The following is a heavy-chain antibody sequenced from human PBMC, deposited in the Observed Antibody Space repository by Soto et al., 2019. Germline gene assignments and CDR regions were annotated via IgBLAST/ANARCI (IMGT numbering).Heavy chain of an antibody. J-gene: IGHJ4*02. V-gene: IGHV1-69*12. Sequence: QVQLVQSGAEVKKPGSSVKVSCKASGGTFSSYAISWVRQAPGQGLEWMGGIIPIFGTANYAQKFQGRVTINADESTSTAYMELSSLRSEDTAVYYCARVKEVGEWELPWNYWCQGTLVTVSS. CDR2: IIPIFGTA. CDR3: ARVKEVGEWELPWNY. CDR1: GGTFSSYA. D-gene: IGHD1-26*01.